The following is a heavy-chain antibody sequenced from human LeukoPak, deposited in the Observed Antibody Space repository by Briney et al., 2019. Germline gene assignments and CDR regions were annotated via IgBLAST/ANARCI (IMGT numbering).Heavy chain of an antibody. CDR3: TSQYFDY. CDR2: IKSKTDGGTT. J-gene: IGHJ4*02. CDR1: AFTFSNDW. V-gene: IGHV3-15*01. Sequence: GGSLRLSCAASAFTFSNDWMNWVGQGPGKGLEWVGRIKSKTDGGTTDYAAPVEGGFTISRDDSKNTVYLQMNSLKTDDTAVYYCTSQYFDYWGQGTLVAVSS.